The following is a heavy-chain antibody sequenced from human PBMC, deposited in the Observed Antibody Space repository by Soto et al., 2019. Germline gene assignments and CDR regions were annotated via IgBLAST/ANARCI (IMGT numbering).Heavy chain of an antibody. CDR1: GFTFSSFG. CDR3: AKDCAGLDSGSDL. J-gene: IGHJ2*01. Sequence: PGGSLRLSCEASGFTFSSFGMHWVRQAPGKGLEWVTFVSYDGSKTYSSDSVNGRFTISRDNSKNTLYLQMNSLRLEDTAVYYCAKDCAGLDSGSDLWGRGTLVTVSA. D-gene: IGHD2-21*01. CDR2: VSYDGSKT. V-gene: IGHV3-30*18.